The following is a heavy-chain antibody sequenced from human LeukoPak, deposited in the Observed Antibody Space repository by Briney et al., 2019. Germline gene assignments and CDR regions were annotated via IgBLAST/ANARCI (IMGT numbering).Heavy chain of an antibody. CDR3: ARGSTVTQSTDY. Sequence: ASVKVSCKASGGTFSSYAISWVRQAPGQGLEWMGRIIPILGIANYAQKFQGRVTITADKSTSTAYMELSSLRSEDMAVYYCARGSTVTQSTDYWGQGTLVTVSS. CDR1: GGTFSSYA. CDR2: IIPILGIA. D-gene: IGHD4-17*01. J-gene: IGHJ4*02. V-gene: IGHV1-69*04.